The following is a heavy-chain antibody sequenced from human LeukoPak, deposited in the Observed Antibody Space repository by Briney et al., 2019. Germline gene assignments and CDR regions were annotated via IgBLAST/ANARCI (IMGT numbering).Heavy chain of an antibody. CDR3: ARTDYRGPELRAFDI. CDR1: GGSISNYY. Sequence: SETLSLTCTVSGGSISNYYWSWIRQPPGKRLEWIGYINYSGSTNYNPSLHRRVTMSVDTSKNQFSLKLSSVTAADTALYYCARTDYRGPELRAFDIWGQGTMVTASS. J-gene: IGHJ3*02. D-gene: IGHD4-23*01. CDR2: INYSGST. V-gene: IGHV4-59*08.